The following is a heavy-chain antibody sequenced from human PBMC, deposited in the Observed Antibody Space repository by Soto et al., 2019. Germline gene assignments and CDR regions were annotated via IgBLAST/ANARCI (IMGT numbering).Heavy chain of an antibody. J-gene: IGHJ4*02. D-gene: IGHD5-12*01. CDR3: AREGYPFDD. CDR1: GFTFSSYS. CDR2: FSSSSSTI. Sequence: EVQLVESGGGLVQPGGSLRLSCAASGFTFSSYSMNWVRQAPGKGLEWVSYFSSSSSTIYYADSVKGRFTISRDNAKNSEYPLLYSVRGEDTDVYYCAREGYPFDDWGQGTLVTVSS. V-gene: IGHV3-48*01.